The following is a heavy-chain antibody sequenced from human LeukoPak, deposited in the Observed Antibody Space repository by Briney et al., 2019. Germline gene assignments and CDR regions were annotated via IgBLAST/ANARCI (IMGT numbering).Heavy chain of an antibody. J-gene: IGHJ5*02. CDR1: GFIFSSNA. V-gene: IGHV3-64*01. CDR3: AREMDPGNWFDP. D-gene: IGHD2-8*01. Sequence: GGSLRLSCAASGFIFSSNAMHWVRQAPGKGLEYVSAISSNGDSSYYAKSVKGRFTISRDNYKNTLFLQMGSLRGEDTAVYYCAREMDPGNWFDPWGQGTLVTVSS. CDR2: ISSNGDSS.